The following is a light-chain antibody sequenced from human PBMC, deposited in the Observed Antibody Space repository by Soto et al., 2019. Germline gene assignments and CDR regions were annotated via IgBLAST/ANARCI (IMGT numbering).Light chain of an antibody. J-gene: IGLJ1*01. CDR2: KAS. CDR3: SSYTSGSTLYV. CDR1: GSDVGGYDY. Sequence: QSVLTQPASVSGSPGQSITISCTGTGSDVGGYDYVSWYQQHPGKAPRLMIYKASNRPSGVSHRFSGSRSGNTASLTISGLQAEDEADYYCSSYTSGSTLYVFGTGTKVTVL. V-gene: IGLV2-14*01.